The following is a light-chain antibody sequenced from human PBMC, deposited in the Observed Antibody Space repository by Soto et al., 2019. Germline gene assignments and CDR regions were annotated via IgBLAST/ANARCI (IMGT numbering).Light chain of an antibody. CDR1: QSISGT. J-gene: IGKJ5*01. CDR2: GAS. V-gene: IGKV3-15*01. CDR3: QQRSNWPPSIT. Sequence: EIVMTQSPATLSVSPGGRATLSCRASQSISGTLAWYQQKPGQAPRLLIYGASTRAAGFPARFSGSGSGTDFTLTISSLQSEDFAVYYCQQRSNWPPSITFGQGTRLENK.